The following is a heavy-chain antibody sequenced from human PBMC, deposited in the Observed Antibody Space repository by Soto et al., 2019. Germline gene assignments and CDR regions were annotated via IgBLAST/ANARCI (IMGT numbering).Heavy chain of an antibody. CDR2: INHSGST. Sequence: QVQLQQWGAGLLKPSETLSLTCAVYGGSFSGYYWSWIRQPPGKGLEWIGEINHSGSTNYNPSLKSRVTISVDTSKNQFSLKLSSVTAADTAVYYCARGLYCSGGSCYYDAFGIWGQGTMVTVSS. V-gene: IGHV4-34*01. J-gene: IGHJ3*02. CDR3: ARGLYCSGGSCYYDAFGI. D-gene: IGHD2-15*01. CDR1: GGSFSGYY.